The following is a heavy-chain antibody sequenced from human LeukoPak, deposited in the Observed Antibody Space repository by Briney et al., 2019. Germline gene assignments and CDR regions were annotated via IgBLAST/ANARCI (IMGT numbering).Heavy chain of an antibody. CDR2: ITGSGDYT. J-gene: IGHJ4*02. CDR3: ARGDSSGYYPFDY. Sequence: GGSLRLSCAASRFTFSNYAMGWVRQGPGKGLEWVSAITGSGDYTDYADSVKGRFTISRDNSKNTAYLQMISLRAEDTAVYYCARGDSSGYYPFDYWGQGTLVTVSS. V-gene: IGHV3-23*01. CDR1: RFTFSNYA. D-gene: IGHD3-22*01.